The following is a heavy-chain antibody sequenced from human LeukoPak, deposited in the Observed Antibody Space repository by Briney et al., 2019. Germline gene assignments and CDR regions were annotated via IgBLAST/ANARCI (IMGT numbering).Heavy chain of an antibody. V-gene: IGHV3-30*03. CDR1: GFTFSRHG. Sequence: GRSLRLSCAPSGFTFSRHGMHWVRQAPGKGLEWVAIISNDGSRKYYAHSVEGRFTISRDNSKNTLYLQMNSLRAEDTAVYYCARETYDFWSGYFTGDNSFDYWGQGTLVTVSS. D-gene: IGHD3-3*01. CDR3: ARETYDFWSGYFTGDNSFDY. J-gene: IGHJ4*02. CDR2: ISNDGSRK.